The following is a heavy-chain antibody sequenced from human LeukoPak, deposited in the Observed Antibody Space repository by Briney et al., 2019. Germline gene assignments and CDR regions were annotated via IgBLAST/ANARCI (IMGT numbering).Heavy chain of an antibody. CDR2: IIPIFGTA. Sequence: GASVKVSCKASGGTFSSYAISWVRQAPGQGLEWMGGIIPIFGTANYAQKFQGRVTITTDESTSTAYMELSSLRSEDTAVYYCASFAGLLTTKLPYRAFDIWGQGTMVTVSS. CDR3: ASFAGLLTTKLPYRAFDI. V-gene: IGHV1-69*05. CDR1: GGTFSSYA. D-gene: IGHD3-10*01. J-gene: IGHJ3*02.